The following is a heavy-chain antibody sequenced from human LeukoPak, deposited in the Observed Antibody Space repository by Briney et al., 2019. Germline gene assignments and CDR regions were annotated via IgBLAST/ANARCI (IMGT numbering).Heavy chain of an antibody. D-gene: IGHD3-16*01. CDR2: IYHSGSN. Sequence: PSGTLSLTCAVSGGSISSSNWWSGVRPPPGKGLEWIGEIYHSGSNNYNPSLKSRVTISVDNSKNQFSLKLSSVTAADTAVYYCARWGDMAFDIWGEGTMVTVSS. CDR1: GGSISSSNW. CDR3: ARWGDMAFDI. V-gene: IGHV4-4*02. J-gene: IGHJ3*02.